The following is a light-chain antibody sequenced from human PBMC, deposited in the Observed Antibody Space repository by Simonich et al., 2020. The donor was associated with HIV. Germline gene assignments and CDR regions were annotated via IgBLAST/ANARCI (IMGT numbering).Light chain of an antibody. CDR1: QSVSTN. CDR2: GAS. Sequence: KVMTQSPATLSVSPGETATLSCRASQSVSTNLAWYQQKPCQAPRLLIYGASTRATGIPARFSGSGSGTEFTLTISSLQPEDFATYYCLQHNSYPFTFGPGTKVDIK. V-gene: IGKV3-15*01. CDR3: LQHNSYPFT. J-gene: IGKJ3*01.